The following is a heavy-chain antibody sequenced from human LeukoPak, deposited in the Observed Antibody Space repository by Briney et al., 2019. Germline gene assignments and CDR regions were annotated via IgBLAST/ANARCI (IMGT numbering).Heavy chain of an antibody. Sequence: GGSLRLSCAASGFTFSNAWMSWVRQAPGKGLEWVGRIKSKTDGGTTDYAAPVKGRFTISRDESKNTLYLQVNRLKTEDTAVYYCTTDSDDSSGYYYYYYYMDVWGKGTTVTISS. J-gene: IGHJ6*03. CDR3: TTDSDDSSGYYYYYYYMDV. CDR1: GFTFSNAW. D-gene: IGHD3-22*01. V-gene: IGHV3-15*01. CDR2: IKSKTDGGTT.